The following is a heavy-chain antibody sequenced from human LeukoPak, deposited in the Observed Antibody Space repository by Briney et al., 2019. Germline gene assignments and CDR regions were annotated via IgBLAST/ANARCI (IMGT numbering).Heavy chain of an antibody. D-gene: IGHD3-10*01. V-gene: IGHV3-30*18. CDR3: AKDPGFGELLQSGFDY. CDR2: ISYDGSNK. CDR1: GFTFSSYG. J-gene: IGHJ4*02. Sequence: SLRLSCAASGFTFSSYGMHWVRQAPGKVLEWVAAISYDGSNKYYADAVKGRFTISRDNYKNTLYLKMNSLRAEDTAVYYCAKDPGFGELLQSGFDYWGQGTLVTVSS.